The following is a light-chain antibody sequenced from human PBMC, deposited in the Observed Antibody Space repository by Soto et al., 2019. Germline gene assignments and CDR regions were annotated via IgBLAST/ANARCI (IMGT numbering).Light chain of an antibody. J-gene: IGLJ3*02. CDR3: ATWESSLNVGV. CDR1: SSNIGNNY. Sequence: QSVVTQPPSVSAAPGQKVTISCSGSSSNIGNNYVSWYQHLPGTAPKLLIYGTNKRPSGIPDRFSGSKSGTSATLGITGLQTGDEADYYCATWESSLNVGVFGGGTKLTVL. V-gene: IGLV1-51*01. CDR2: GTN.